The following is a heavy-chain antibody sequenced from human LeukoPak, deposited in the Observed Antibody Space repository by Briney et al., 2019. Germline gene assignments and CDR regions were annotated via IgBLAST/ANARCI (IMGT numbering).Heavy chain of an antibody. CDR1: GFTFSSYA. Sequence: GWSLRLSCAASGFTFSSYAMHWVRQAPGKGLEYVSAINSNGGSTYYANSVKGRFTISRDNSKNTLYLQMGSLRAEDMAVYYCARGPGSYYYYYGVDVWGQGTTVTVSS. D-gene: IGHD1-26*01. J-gene: IGHJ6*02. CDR3: ARGPGSYYYYYGVDV. CDR2: INSNGGST. V-gene: IGHV3-64*01.